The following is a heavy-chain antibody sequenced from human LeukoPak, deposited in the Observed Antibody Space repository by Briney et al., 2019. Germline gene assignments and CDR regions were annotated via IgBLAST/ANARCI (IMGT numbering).Heavy chain of an antibody. CDR2: INHSGST. J-gene: IGHJ6*03. V-gene: IGHV4-34*01. CDR1: GGSFSGYY. Sequence: SETLSLTCAVYGGSFSGYYWSWVRQPPGKGLEWIGEINHSGSTNYNPSLKSRVTISVDTSKNQFSLQLSSVTAADTAVYYCARGPPGYCGGGSCYFDGYYYYYMDVWGKGTTVTASS. D-gene: IGHD2-15*01. CDR3: ARGPPGYCGGGSCYFDGYYYYYMDV.